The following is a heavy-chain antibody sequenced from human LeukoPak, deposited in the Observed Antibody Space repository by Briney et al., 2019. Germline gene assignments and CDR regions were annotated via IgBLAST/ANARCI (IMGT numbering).Heavy chain of an antibody. Sequence: PGGSLRLSCAASGFTFSSYGMHWVRQAPGKGLEWVAFIRYDGSNKYYADSVKGRFTISRDNSKNTLYLQMNSLRAEDTAVYYCARLYGSGSYLAYFDYWGQGTLVTVSS. CDR1: GFTFSSYG. CDR2: IRYDGSNK. J-gene: IGHJ4*02. V-gene: IGHV3-30*02. D-gene: IGHD3-10*01. CDR3: ARLYGSGSYLAYFDY.